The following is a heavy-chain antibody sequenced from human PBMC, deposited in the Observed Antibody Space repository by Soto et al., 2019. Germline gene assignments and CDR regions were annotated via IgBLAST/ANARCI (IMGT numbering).Heavy chain of an antibody. V-gene: IGHV2-5*02. CDR1: GFSLSTSAVG. J-gene: IGHJ4*02. CDR3: AHRHRDSAGLFDY. CDR2: IYGDDDK. Sequence: QITLKESGPTLVKPTQTLTLTCTFSGFSLSTSAVGVGWIRQPPGKALEWLTVIYGDDDKRSSPSLRSRLTITKDTSKHQVVLTTTNMDPVDTATYYCAHRHRDSAGLFDYWGQGTLVTVSS.